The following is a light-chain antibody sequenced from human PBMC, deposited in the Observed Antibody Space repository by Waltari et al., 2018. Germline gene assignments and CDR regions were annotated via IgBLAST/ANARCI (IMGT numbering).Light chain of an antibody. J-gene: IGLJ3*02. CDR3: SSYRTTNTWV. V-gene: IGLV2-14*01. CDR2: EVN. Sequence: QSALTQPASVSGSPGQSITIPCTGTSSDVGGYNYVPWYQQRPGKAPKLIIYEVNNRPSGVSNRLSGSKSGHTASLTISGLQPEDEADYYCSSYRTTNTWVFGGGTKLTVL. CDR1: SSDVGGYNY.